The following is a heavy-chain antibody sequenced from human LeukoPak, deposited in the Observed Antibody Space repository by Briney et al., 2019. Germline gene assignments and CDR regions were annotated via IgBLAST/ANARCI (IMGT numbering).Heavy chain of an antibody. J-gene: IGHJ5*02. V-gene: IGHV1-69*05. CDR3: ARGRSMVYAFNWFDP. CDR2: IIPIFGTA. D-gene: IGHD2-8*01. Sequence: SVKVSCKAPGGTFSSYAISWVRQAPGQGLEWMGGIIPIFGTANYAQKFQGRVTITTDESTSTAYMELSSLRSEDTAVYYCARGRSMVYAFNWFDPWGQGTLVTVSS. CDR1: GGTFSSYA.